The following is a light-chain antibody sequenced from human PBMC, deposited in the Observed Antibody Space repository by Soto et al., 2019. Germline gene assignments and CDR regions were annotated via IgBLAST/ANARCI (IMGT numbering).Light chain of an antibody. Sequence: QLVLTHSPSASASLGASVKLTCTLNSGHSSYAIAWHQQQPEKGPRYLMKLNSDGSHSKGDGISDRFLGSSSGAERYLTISSLQSEDEADYYCQTCGTGIHKVFGGGTQLTVL. CDR1: SGHSSYA. V-gene: IGLV4-69*01. CDR2: LNSDGSH. J-gene: IGLJ2*01. CDR3: QTCGTGIHKV.